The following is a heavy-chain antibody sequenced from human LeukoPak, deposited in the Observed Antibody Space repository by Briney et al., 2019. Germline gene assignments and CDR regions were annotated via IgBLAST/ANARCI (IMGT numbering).Heavy chain of an antibody. Sequence: PSETLSLTCSVSDGSTTGYYWSRIRQPPGKGLEWIAYVYYTGRTLYNPSLESRVTISVDTSKTQFSLTVTSVTAADTAVYYCARHMSVSYDAFDLWGRGTTVTVSS. CDR1: DGSTTGYY. V-gene: IGHV4-59*08. CDR3: ARHMSVSYDAFDL. D-gene: IGHD3-10*01. J-gene: IGHJ3*01. CDR2: VYYTGRT.